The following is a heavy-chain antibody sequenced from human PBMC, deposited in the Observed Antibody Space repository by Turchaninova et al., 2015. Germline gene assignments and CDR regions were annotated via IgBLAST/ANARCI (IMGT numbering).Heavy chain of an antibody. J-gene: IGHJ6*02. CDR2: IFSNDEK. Sequence: QVTLKESGPVLVKPTETLTLTCTVSGFSLSNARMGVSWIRQPPGKALEWLAHIFSNDEKSYNTSLKIRLTIPQEPSKRHVVLTVTNMDPVDTGTYYCARISMVRGQRINYYFGMDVWGQGTTVTVSS. CDR3: ARISMVRGQRINYYFGMDV. V-gene: IGHV2-26*01. D-gene: IGHD3-10*01. CDR1: GFSLSNARMG.